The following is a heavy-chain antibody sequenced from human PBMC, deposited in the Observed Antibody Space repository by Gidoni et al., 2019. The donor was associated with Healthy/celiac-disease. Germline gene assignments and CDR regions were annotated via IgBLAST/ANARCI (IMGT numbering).Heavy chain of an antibody. CDR1: GFTFSSYG. J-gene: IGHJ4*02. V-gene: IGHV3-33*01. D-gene: IGHD6-19*01. Sequence: QVQLVESGGGVVQPGRSLRLSCAASGFTFSSYGMHGVRQAPGKGLEWVAVIWYDGSNKYYADSVKGRFTISRDNSKNTLYLQMNSLRAEDTAVYYCAREAELYSSGWGFDYWGQGTLVTVSS. CDR2: IWYDGSNK. CDR3: AREAELYSSGWGFDY.